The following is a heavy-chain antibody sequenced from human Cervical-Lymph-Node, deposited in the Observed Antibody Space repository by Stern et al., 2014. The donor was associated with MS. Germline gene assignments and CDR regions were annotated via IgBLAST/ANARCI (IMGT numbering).Heavy chain of an antibody. V-gene: IGHV4-61*02. CDR2: IYTSGTT. J-gene: IGHJ6*02. CDR3: ARARVDTAMSLYYYGMDV. Sequence: QVQLQESGPGLVKPSQTLSLTCTVSGGSISSGSYYWSWIRQPAGKGLEWIGRIYTSGTTNHTPPLKSRVPISVDTSKTQFSLKRSSVTAADTAVYYCARARVDTAMSLYYYGMDVWGQGTTVTVSS. CDR1: GGSISSGSYY. D-gene: IGHD5-18*01.